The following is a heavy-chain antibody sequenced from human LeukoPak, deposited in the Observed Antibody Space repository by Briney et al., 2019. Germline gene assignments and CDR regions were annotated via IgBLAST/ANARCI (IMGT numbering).Heavy chain of an antibody. Sequence: SETLSLTCSVSGGSISGTSYCWGWIRQPPGKGPEWIGSHYHTGRIYHNPSLNSRVTISVDTSKNQFSLKLSSATDADTAVYYCARDGSDNWGLFDNWGRGTLVTVSS. CDR2: HYHTGRI. V-gene: IGHV4-39*07. CDR3: ARDGSDNWGLFDN. J-gene: IGHJ4*02. D-gene: IGHD1-1*01. CDR1: GGSISGTSYC.